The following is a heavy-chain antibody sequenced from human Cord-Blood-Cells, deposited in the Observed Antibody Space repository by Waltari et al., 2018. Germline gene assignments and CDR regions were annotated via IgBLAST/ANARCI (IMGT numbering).Heavy chain of an antibody. D-gene: IGHD7-27*01. V-gene: IGHV3-23*04. CDR1: GFTFSSYA. CDR2: ISGRGGST. J-gene: IGHJ4*02. Sequence: EVQLVESGGGLVQPGGSLRLSCAASGFTFSSYAMSWVRQAPGKGLEWVSAISGRGGSTYYADSVKDRFTISRDNSKNTLYLQMNSLRAEDTAVYYCAKDPELGIGFDYWGQGTLVTVSS. CDR3: AKDPELGIGFDY.